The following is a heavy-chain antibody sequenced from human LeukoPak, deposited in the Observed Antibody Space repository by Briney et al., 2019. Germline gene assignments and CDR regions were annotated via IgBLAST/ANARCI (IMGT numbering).Heavy chain of an antibody. Sequence: GASVKVSCKASGYTFTIFGVSWVRQAPGQGLEWMGWISAYNGNTNYAQKLQGRLTMTTDTSTSTAYMEVRSLRSDDTAVYYCVRDLGDNSGRIFFDYWGQGTLVTVSS. D-gene: IGHD6-19*01. CDR2: ISAYNGNT. CDR1: GYTFTIFG. J-gene: IGHJ4*02. V-gene: IGHV1-18*01. CDR3: VRDLGDNSGRIFFDY.